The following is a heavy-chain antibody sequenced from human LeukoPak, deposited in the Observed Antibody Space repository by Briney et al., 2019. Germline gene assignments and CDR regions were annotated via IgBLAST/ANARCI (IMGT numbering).Heavy chain of an antibody. CDR2: IYYSGST. D-gene: IGHD3/OR15-3a*01. CDR1: GGSISSYY. Sequence: PSETLPLTCTVSGGSISSYYWSWIRQPPGKGLEWIGYIYYSGSTNYNPSLKSRVTISVDTSKNQFSLKLSSVTAADTAVYYCARGRTGYPNWFDPWGQGTLVTVSS. J-gene: IGHJ5*02. CDR3: ARGRTGYPNWFDP. V-gene: IGHV4-59*08.